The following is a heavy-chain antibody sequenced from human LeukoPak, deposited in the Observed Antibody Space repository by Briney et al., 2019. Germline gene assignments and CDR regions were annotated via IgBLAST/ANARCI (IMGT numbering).Heavy chain of an antibody. Sequence: PSETLSLTCTVSGGSISSSSYYWGWIRQPPGKGLEWIGSIYYSGSTYYNPSLKSRVTISVDTSKNQFSLKLSSVTAADTAVYYCARGTYYYDSSGSKPGLFDYWGQGTLVTVSS. D-gene: IGHD3-22*01. CDR3: ARGTYYYDSSGSKPGLFDY. CDR2: IYYSGST. J-gene: IGHJ4*02. V-gene: IGHV4-39*01. CDR1: GGSISSSSYY.